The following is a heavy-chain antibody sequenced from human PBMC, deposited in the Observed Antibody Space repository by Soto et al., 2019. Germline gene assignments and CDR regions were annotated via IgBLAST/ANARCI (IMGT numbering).Heavy chain of an antibody. J-gene: IGHJ4*02. D-gene: IGHD4-17*01. CDR2: NSAYTGDT. V-gene: IGHV1-18*01. Sequence: QVHLVQSGAEVKKPGASVKVSCKASGYIFSSYAVTWVRQAPGQGLEWMGWNSAYTGDTNYTQNLQDRVTMTTDTSTNTAYMELRDLRYDDTAVYYCARLGTVRTYFDYWGQGILITVSS. CDR1: GYIFSSYA. CDR3: ARLGTVRTYFDY.